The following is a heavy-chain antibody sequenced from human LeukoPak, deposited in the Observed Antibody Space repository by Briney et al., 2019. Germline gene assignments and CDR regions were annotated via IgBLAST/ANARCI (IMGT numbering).Heavy chain of an antibody. CDR2: IFPNDSDN. V-gene: IGHV5-51*01. CDR3: ARQKGSSSPPDV. Sequence: GADLQISYKGSGSRFNTYWNGWGRQMPGKGKGRKGIIFPNDSDNKYSQYFQGQVTISADKSNKTAYLQWRTLKASDPAIYFCARQKGSSSPPDVWGKGTTVTVSS. J-gene: IGHJ6*04. CDR1: GSRFNTYW. D-gene: IGHD2-2*01.